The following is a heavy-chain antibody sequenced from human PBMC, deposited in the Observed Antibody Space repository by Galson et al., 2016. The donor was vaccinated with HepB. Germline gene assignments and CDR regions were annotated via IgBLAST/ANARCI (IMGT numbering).Heavy chain of an antibody. J-gene: IGHJ6*02. CDR2: ISTSSSSI. CDR3: ARDTHYDFWSGARGDPRSYGMDV. D-gene: IGHD3-3*01. CDR1: GFTFRSYS. V-gene: IGHV3-21*01. Sequence: SLRLSCAASGFTFRSYSMNWVRQAPGKGLEWVSYISTSSSSIYYADSLKGRFTISRDNAKNSVYLEMNSLGAESTAVYYCARDTHYDFWSGARGDPRSYGMDVWGQGTTVTVSS.